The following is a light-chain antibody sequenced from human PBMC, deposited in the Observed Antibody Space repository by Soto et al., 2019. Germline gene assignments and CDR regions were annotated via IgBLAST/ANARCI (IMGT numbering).Light chain of an antibody. V-gene: IGKV3-20*01. Sequence: EIVMTQSPLTLSVSPGESATLSCRASQSIGRHLAWYQQKPGQAPRLLFSGASSRATGIPDRFSGSGSGTDFTLTITGLEPEDFAVYYCQQFHISRTFGQGTKVDIK. CDR3: QQFHISRT. CDR1: QSIGRH. CDR2: GAS. J-gene: IGKJ1*01.